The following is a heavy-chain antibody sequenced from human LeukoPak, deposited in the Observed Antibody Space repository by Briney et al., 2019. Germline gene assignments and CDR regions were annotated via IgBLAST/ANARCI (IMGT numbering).Heavy chain of an antibody. CDR3: TRAGGYDFWIDY. D-gene: IGHD3-3*01. V-gene: IGHV3-49*03. Sequence: GGSLRLSCSTFGFNFANYGVSWFRRAPGQGLEWVGFLRSTVHGGPAQYAASVVGRFIISRDDSKSIAYLQMNSLKTEDTAVYYCTRAGGYDFWIDYWGQGTLVTVSS. J-gene: IGHJ4*02. CDR2: LRSTVHGGPA. CDR1: GFNFANYG.